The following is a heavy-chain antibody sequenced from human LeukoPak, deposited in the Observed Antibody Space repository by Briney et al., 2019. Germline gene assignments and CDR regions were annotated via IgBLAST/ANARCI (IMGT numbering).Heavy chain of an antibody. V-gene: IGHV3-48*03. Sequence: GGSLRLSCAASGFTLSSYEMNWVRQAPGKGLEWVSYISSSGSTIYYADSVKGRFTISRDNAKNSLYLQMNSLRAEDTAVYYCARQTYGSGSYYYYYYMDVWGKGTTVTISS. CDR1: GFTLSSYE. J-gene: IGHJ6*03. D-gene: IGHD3-10*01. CDR2: ISSSGSTI. CDR3: ARQTYGSGSYYYYYYMDV.